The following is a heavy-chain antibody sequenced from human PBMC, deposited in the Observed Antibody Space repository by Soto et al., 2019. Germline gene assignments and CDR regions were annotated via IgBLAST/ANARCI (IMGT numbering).Heavy chain of an antibody. CDR3: ARGDGTDYFYYYGMDV. V-gene: IGHV1-18*01. D-gene: IGHD1-26*01. CDR2: ISAYNANT. CDR1: GYTFVSYG. J-gene: IGHJ6*02. Sequence: QVQLVQSGAEVKKAGASVKVSCKASGYTFVSYGINWVRQAPGQGHEWMGWISAYNANTNYAQKFQGRVTMTTETSTSKAYMELRSRRSDDTAVYYCARGDGTDYFYYYGMDVWGQGTTVTVSS.